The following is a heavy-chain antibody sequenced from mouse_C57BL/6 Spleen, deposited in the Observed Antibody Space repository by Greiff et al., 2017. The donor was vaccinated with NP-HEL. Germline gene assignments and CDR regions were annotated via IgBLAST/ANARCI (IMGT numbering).Heavy chain of an antibody. CDR1: GYTFTSYG. CDR3: ARSDYYGSSYWYFDV. J-gene: IGHJ1*03. CDR2: IYPRSGNT. V-gene: IGHV1-81*01. D-gene: IGHD1-1*01. Sequence: VQLVESGAELARPGASVKLSCKASGYTFTSYGISWVKQRTGQGLEWIGEIYPRSGNTYYNEKFKGKATLTADKSSSTAYMELRSLTSEDSAVYFCARSDYYGSSYWYFDVWGTGTTVTVSS.